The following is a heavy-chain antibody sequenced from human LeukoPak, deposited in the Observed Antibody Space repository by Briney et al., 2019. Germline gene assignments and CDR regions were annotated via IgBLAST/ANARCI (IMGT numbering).Heavy chain of an antibody. CDR3: ARGQGYDY. J-gene: IGHJ4*02. V-gene: IGHV3-30-3*01. D-gene: IGHD3-22*01. Sequence: GGSLRLSCAASGFSFNDYTMNWIRQAPGKGLEWVAVISNDGTNKFYADSLKGRFILSRDNSKNTIYVEMNDLRTEDTAVYYCARGQGYDYWGQGTLVTVSS. CDR1: GFSFNDYT. CDR2: ISNDGTNK.